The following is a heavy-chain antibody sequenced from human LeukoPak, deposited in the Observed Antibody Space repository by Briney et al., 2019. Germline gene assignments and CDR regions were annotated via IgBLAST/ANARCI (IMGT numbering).Heavy chain of an antibody. CDR2: IKSKTDGGTT. V-gene: IGHV3-15*01. CDR3: TTDVYGSGSYYNSDYYYYMDV. Sequence: GGSLRLSCAASGFTFSNAWMSWVRQAPGKGLEWVGRIKSKTDGGTTDYAAPGKGRFTISRDDSKNTLYMQMNSLKTEDTAVYYCTTDVYGSGSYYNSDYYYYMDVWGKGTTVTISS. CDR1: GFTFSNAW. J-gene: IGHJ6*03. D-gene: IGHD3-10*01.